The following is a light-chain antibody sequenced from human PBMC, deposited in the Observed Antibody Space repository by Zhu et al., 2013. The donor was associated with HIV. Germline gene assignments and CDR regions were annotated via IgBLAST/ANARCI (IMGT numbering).Light chain of an antibody. CDR3: QVWHNNVDHLVL. J-gene: IGLJ2*01. CDR2: QDD. CDR1: KLGDKY. V-gene: IGLV3-1*01. Sequence: SYELTQPPSVSVSPGQTASITYSGDKLGDKYVCWYQQKPGQSPVLVIFQDDKRPSGIPERFSGSNSGNTATLSISRVEAGDEADYYCQVWHNNVDHLVLFGGGTKLTVL.